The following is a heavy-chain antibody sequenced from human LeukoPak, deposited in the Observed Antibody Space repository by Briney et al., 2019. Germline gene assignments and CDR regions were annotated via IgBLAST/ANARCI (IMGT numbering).Heavy chain of an antibody. Sequence: PSETLSLTCTVSGGSISSSSYYWGWIRQPPGKGLEWIGSIYYSGSTYYNPSLKSRVTISVDTSKNQFPLKLSSVAAADTAVYYCARRPYYYGSGSQIPFDYWGQGTLVTVSS. CDR2: IYYSGST. CDR1: GGSISSSSYY. CDR3: ARRPYYYGSGSQIPFDY. D-gene: IGHD3-10*01. J-gene: IGHJ4*02. V-gene: IGHV4-39*01.